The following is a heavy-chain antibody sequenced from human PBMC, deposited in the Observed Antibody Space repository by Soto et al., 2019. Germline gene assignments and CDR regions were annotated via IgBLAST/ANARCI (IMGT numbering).Heavy chain of an antibody. J-gene: IGHJ4*02. CDR2: IYATGKN. D-gene: IGHD1-7*01. CDR3: ARESGENWSYEAY. CDR1: GASITDYS. V-gene: IGHV4-4*07. Sequence: KTSETLSLTCSVSGASITDYSWNWIRQSAGKGLEWIGRIYATGKNQVNPSLQSRVTMSLDTSKNQFSLKLTSVTAADTAVYYCARESGENWSYEAYWGQGTLVTVSS.